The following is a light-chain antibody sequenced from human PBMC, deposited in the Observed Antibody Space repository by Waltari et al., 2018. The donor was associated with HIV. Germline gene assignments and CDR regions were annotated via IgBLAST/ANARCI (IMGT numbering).Light chain of an antibody. CDR3: SSYAGTNRL. CDR1: SSDVGGYNY. Sequence: QSALTQPPSASGSPGQSVTISCTGISSDVGGYNYVSWYQHHPGKAPKLRIYEDNRRPSGVPARFSGSKSGNTASLTVSGLQADDEADYYCSSYAGTNRLFGGGTKLTVL. J-gene: IGLJ2*01. CDR2: EDN. V-gene: IGLV2-8*01.